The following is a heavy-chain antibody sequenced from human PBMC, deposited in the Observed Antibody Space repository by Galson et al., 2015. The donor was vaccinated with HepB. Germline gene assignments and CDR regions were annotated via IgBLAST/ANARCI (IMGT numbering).Heavy chain of an antibody. D-gene: IGHD3-3*01. Sequence: SLRLSCAASGFTFSSYSMNWVRQAPGKGLEWVSYISSSSSTIYYADSVKGRFTISRDNAKNSLYLQMNSLRDEDTAVYYCARASRITIFGVVDYGMDVWGQGTTVTVSS. CDR3: ARASRITIFGVVDYGMDV. CDR1: GFTFSSYS. J-gene: IGHJ6*02. CDR2: ISSSSSTI. V-gene: IGHV3-48*02.